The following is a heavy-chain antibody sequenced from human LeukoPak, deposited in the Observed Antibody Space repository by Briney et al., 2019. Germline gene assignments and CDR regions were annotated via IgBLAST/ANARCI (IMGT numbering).Heavy chain of an antibody. V-gene: IGHV3-7*03. J-gene: IGHJ4*02. D-gene: IGHD3-22*01. CDR2: IKQDGSEK. CDR1: GFIFSRYW. CDR3: ARGGAVVVSRRVYFDY. Sequence: GGSLRLSCAASGFIFSRYWMSWVRQAPGKGLEWVANIKQDGSEKYYVDSVKGRFTISRDNAKNSLYLQMNSLRAEDTAVYYCARGGAVVVSRRVYFDYWGQGTLVTVSS.